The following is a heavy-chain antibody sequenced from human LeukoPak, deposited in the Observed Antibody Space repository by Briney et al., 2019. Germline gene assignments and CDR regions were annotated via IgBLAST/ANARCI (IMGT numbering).Heavy chain of an antibody. CDR3: TKWNGYGSD. CDR1: GFAISTYG. V-gene: IGHV3-23*01. D-gene: IGHD3-10*01. Sequence: GGSLRLSCAASGFAISTYGVTWVRQGAGKGLEWVSGFSDGDTTHYRDSVKGRFTISRDISKNTLYLQMNSLRVEDTAVYFCTKWNGYGSDWGQGTLVTVSS. CDR2: FSDGDTT. J-gene: IGHJ4*02.